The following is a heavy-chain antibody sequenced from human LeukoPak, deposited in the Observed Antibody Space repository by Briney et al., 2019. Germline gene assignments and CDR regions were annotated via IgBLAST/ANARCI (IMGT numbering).Heavy chain of an antibody. Sequence: QPGGSLRLACAASGITFSKYAMFWVRQAPGKGLEWVSTISGSGGSTYYADSVKGRFTISRDNSKNTLYLQMNSLRAEDTAVYYCAKNPGQWMVPAGYFEYWGQGTLVIVSS. CDR1: GITFSKYA. CDR2: ISGSGGST. D-gene: IGHD6-19*01. CDR3: AKNPGQWMVPAGYFEY. J-gene: IGHJ4*02. V-gene: IGHV3-23*01.